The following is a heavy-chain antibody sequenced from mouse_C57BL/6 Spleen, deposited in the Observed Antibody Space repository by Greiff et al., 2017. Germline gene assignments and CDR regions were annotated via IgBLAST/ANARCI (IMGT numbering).Heavy chain of an antibody. CDR2: IYPGDGDT. CDR3: ARNSSFAD. V-gene: IGHV1-82*01. Sequence: VQLQQSGPELVKPGASVKISCKASGYAFSSSWMNWVKQRPGKGLEWIGRIYPGDGDTNYNGKFKGKATLTAYKSSSTAYMQLSSLTSEDSAVYFCARNSSFADWGQGTLVTGSA. J-gene: IGHJ3*01. D-gene: IGHD2-12*01. CDR1: GYAFSSSW.